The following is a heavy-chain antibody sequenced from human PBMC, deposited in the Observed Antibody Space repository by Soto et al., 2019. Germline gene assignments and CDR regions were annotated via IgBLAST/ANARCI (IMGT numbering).Heavy chain of an antibody. D-gene: IGHD6-25*01. J-gene: IGHJ4*02. CDR1: GFTFSSYP. V-gene: IGHV3-64*02. CDR3: ARGRAAYYFDY. Sequence: GGSLRLSXAASGFTFSSYPMHWVRQAPGKGLEHVSSTSGDGRIMYYLDSVKGRFTISRDNPKNTLYLQMGSLRTEDMAVYYCARGRAAYYFDYWGQGALVTVSS. CDR2: TSGDGRIM.